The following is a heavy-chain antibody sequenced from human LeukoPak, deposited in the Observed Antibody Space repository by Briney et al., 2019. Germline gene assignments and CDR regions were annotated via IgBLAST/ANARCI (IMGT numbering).Heavy chain of an antibody. CDR2: LSSDGSNT. CDR1: GFSVSDYW. J-gene: IGHJ4*02. V-gene: IGHV3-74*01. CDR3: AREGTASIDY. Sequence: GGSLRLSCAASGFSVSDYWMYWVRQDPGKGLVCVSRLSSDGSNTRYADSVKGRFTISRDNAKNTLYLQMNSLRAEDTAVYYCAREGTASIDYWGQGTLVTVSS. D-gene: IGHD3-10*01.